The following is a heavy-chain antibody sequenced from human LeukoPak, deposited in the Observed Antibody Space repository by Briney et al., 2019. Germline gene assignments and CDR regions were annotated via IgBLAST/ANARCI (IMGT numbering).Heavy chain of an antibody. V-gene: IGHV3-30*18. Sequence: GSLRLSCVTSGFTFSIYGVHWVRLAPGKGLEWVAVISFNGSEKYYADSVKGRFTISRDNSKNTLYLQMNSLRPEDTAVYYCAKLPFGDYVGGFDYWGQGTLVTVSS. J-gene: IGHJ4*02. CDR2: ISFNGSEK. CDR3: AKLPFGDYVGGFDY. CDR1: GFTFSIYG. D-gene: IGHD4-17*01.